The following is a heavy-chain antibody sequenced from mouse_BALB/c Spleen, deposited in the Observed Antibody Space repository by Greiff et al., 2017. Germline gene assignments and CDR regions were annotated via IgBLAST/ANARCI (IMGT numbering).Heavy chain of an antibody. CDR2: INPGSGGT. D-gene: IGHD2-1*01. V-gene: IGHV1-54*01. J-gene: IGHJ2*01. CDR3: ARSGGNVYYFDY. Sequence: VQLQQSGAELVRPGTSVTVSCKASGYAFTNYLIEWVKQRPGQGLEWIGVINPGSGGTNYNEKFKGKATLTADKSSSTAYMQLSSLTSDDSAVYFCARSGGNVYYFDYWGQGTTLTVSS. CDR1: GYAFTNYL.